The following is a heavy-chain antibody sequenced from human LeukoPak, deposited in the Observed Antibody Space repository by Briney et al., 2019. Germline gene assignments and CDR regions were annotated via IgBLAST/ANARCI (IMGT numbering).Heavy chain of an antibody. V-gene: IGHV3-30*02. D-gene: IGHD1-1*01. CDR1: GFTFSSYG. CDR3: AKDAFFSAPGTSSFDY. Sequence: GGSLRLSCAASGFTFSSYGMHWVRQAPGKGLEWVAFIRYDGSNKYYADSVKGRFTISRDNSKNTLYLQMNSLRAEDTAVYYCAKDAFFSAPGTSSFDYWGQGTLVTVSS. J-gene: IGHJ4*02. CDR2: IRYDGSNK.